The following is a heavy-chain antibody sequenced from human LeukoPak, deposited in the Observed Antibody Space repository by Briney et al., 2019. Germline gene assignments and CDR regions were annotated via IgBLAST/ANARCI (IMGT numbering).Heavy chain of an antibody. V-gene: IGHV1-2*02. CDR3: AMSVTTVTKTGLNY. CDR1: GYTFTGYY. J-gene: IGHJ4*02. CDR2: INPNSGST. D-gene: IGHD4-17*01. Sequence: ASVKVSCKASGYTFTGYYMHWVRQAPGQGLEWMGWINPNSGSTNYAQKFQGRVTMTRDTSISTAYMEPSRLRSDDTAVYYCAMSVTTVTKTGLNYWGQGTLVTVSS.